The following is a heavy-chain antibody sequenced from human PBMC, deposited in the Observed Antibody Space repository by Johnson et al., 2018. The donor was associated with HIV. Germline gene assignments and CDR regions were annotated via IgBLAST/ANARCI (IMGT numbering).Heavy chain of an antibody. D-gene: IGHD3-3*01. CDR1: GLRFSNYA. Sequence: QVQLVESGGGVVQPGRSLRLSCAASGLRFSNYALHWVRQTPGKGLEWVAFISDDGSNIYYADSVKGQFTISRDNSKNTLHLQMNSLRVEDTAMYYCARGPILECLSGDDFDMWGQGTMVTVSS. CDR2: ISDDGSNI. J-gene: IGHJ3*02. CDR3: ARGPILECLSGDDFDM. V-gene: IGHV3-30-3*01.